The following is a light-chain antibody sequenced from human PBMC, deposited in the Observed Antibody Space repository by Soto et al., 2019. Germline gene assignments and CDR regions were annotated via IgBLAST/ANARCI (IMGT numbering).Light chain of an antibody. CDR2: EVN. CDR3: LSLTTTRTHV. CDR1: SSDIGAYYY. Sequence: QPVLTQPASLSGSPGQSISISCTGTSSDIGAYYYVSWFQQHPGKAPKLMISEVNNRPSGVSNRFSGSKSGNTAYLTISGLQVEDEAEYFCLSLTTTRTHVFVTGNKVSX. J-gene: IGLJ1*01. V-gene: IGLV2-14*01.